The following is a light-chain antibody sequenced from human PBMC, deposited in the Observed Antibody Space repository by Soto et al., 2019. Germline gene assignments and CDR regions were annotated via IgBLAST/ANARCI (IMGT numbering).Light chain of an antibody. J-gene: IGKJ4*01. Sequence: DIVITQSPATLSVSPGERATLSCRASQSVSSNLAWYQQKPGQAPRLLIYGASNRATGIPARFSGSGSGTDFTLTISSLEPEDFAVYYCPQRSNWPLTFGGGTKVDIK. CDR3: PQRSNWPLT. V-gene: IGKV3-11*01. CDR1: QSVSSN. CDR2: GAS.